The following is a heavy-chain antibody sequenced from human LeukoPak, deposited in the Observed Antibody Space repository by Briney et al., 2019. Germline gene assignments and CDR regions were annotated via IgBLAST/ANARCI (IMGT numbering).Heavy chain of an antibody. CDR2: IRYDSSKK. Sequence: WSLRLSCTASGFTFGYYAMSLFRQAPGEGLEWVGFIRYDSSKKHYADYVKGRFTLSRDSCKNTIKLHINNLTRHHTTNYHRVKDSGLALDPWGEGTLVTVSS. CDR3: VKDSGLALDP. V-gene: IGHV3-30*02. J-gene: IGHJ5*02. D-gene: IGHD6-25*01. CDR1: GFTFGYYA.